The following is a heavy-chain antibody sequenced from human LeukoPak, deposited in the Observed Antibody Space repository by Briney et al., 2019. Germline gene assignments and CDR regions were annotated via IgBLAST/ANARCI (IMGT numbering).Heavy chain of an antibody. CDR2: IDLGGTP. CDR3: AKDLSGSYSIDY. J-gene: IGHJ4*02. V-gene: IGHV3-74*01. Sequence: GGSLRLSCAASGFTFSSYWMHWVRQVPGRGLVWVSRIDLGGTPTYADSVRGRFTISRDNSKNTLYLQMNSLRAEDTAVYYCAKDLSGSYSIDYWGQGTLVTVSS. D-gene: IGHD1-26*01. CDR1: GFTFSSYW.